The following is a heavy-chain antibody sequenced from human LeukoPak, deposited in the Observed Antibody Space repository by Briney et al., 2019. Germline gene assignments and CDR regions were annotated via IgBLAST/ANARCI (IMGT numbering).Heavy chain of an antibody. CDR3: ARGSGYYYYYMDV. V-gene: IGHV4-59*01. Sequence: SETLSLTCTVSGGSISSYYWSWIRQPPGKGLEWIGYIYYSGSTNYNPSLKSRVTISVDTSKNQFSLKLSSVTAADTAVYYCARGSGYYYYYMDVWGKGTTVTVSS. CDR1: GGSISSYY. J-gene: IGHJ6*03. CDR2: IYYSGST.